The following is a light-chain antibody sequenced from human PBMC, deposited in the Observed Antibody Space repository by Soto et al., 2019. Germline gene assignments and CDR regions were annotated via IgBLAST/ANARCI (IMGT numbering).Light chain of an antibody. CDR1: QSVTSTY. V-gene: IGKV3-20*01. J-gene: IGKJ1*01. CDR3: QQYTDSRT. Sequence: IVLTQSPGTLSLSPGERATLSCRASQSVTSTYLAWYQQKPGQAPRLLVYGVSSRATDVPDRFSGSGSGTDFTLTISRLEPEDFAVYYCQQYTDSRTFGQGTKVDI. CDR2: GVS.